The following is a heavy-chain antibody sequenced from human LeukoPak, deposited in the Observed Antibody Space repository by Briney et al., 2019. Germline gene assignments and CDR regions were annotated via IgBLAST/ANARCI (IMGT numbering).Heavy chain of an antibody. D-gene: IGHD2-15*01. V-gene: IGHV3-33*03. J-gene: IGHJ4*02. CDR3: AKDWMLAATPIFYFEN. CDR2: VSYSGGNE. Sequence: GGSLRLSCVASGFTFTNHAMHWVRQAPDKGLEGVATVSYSGGNEYYADSVKGRFTISRDNSENTLYLQMNSLRADDTAIYYCAKDWMLAATPIFYFENWGQGILVTVSS. CDR1: GFTFTNHA.